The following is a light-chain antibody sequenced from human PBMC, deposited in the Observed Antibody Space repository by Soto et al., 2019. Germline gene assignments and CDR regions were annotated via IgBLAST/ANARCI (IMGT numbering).Light chain of an antibody. CDR3: QKYNSAPLSIT. CDR1: QGISNY. J-gene: IGKJ5*01. CDR2: AAS. V-gene: IGKV1-27*01. Sequence: DIQMTQSPSSLSASVGDRFTITCRAIQGISNYLAWYQQKPGKVPKLLIYAASTLQSGVPSRFSGSGSGTDFTLTISSLQPEDVATYYCQKYNSAPLSITFGQGTRLEIK.